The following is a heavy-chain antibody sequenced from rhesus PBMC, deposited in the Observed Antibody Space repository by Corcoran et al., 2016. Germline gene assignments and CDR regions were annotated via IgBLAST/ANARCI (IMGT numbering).Heavy chain of an antibody. CDR3: ARGSKQRRGGFDY. V-gene: IGHV3-178*01. J-gene: IGHJ4*01. CDR2: LSNGWGST. CDR1: GFTFSDYY. Sequence: EVQLVESGGGLAKPGGSLRLSCAASGFTFSDYYMDWVRQAPGKGLEWVSRLSNGWGSTWYADSGKGRYTITRENAKNTLYFQMNSRRAEDTAVYYCARGSKQRRGGFDYWGQGVLVTVSS. D-gene: IGHD6-31*01.